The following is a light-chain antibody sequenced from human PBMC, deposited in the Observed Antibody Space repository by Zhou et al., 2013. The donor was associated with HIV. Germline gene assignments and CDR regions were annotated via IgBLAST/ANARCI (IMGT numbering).Light chain of an antibody. CDR2: KVS. CDR1: QSLVYSDGNTY. Sequence: DVVLTQSPLSLPVTLGQPASISCRSSQSLVYSDGNTYLNWFQQRPGQSPRRLIYKVSNRDSGVPDRFSGSGSGTDFTLKISRVEAEDVGVYYCMQGTQWSWTFGQGTKVEIK. V-gene: IGKV2-30*01. J-gene: IGKJ1*01. CDR3: MQGTQWSWT.